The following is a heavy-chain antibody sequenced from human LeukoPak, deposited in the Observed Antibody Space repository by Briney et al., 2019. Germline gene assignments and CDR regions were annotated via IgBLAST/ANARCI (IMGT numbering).Heavy chain of an antibody. CDR1: GGSISSGSYY. CDR2: IYTSGST. V-gene: IGHV4-61*02. Sequence: SQTLSLTCTVSGGSISSGSYYWSWIRQPAGKGLEWIGRIYTSGSTNYNPSLKSRVTISVDTSKNQFSLKLSSVTAADTAVYYCARYNGDFWSGSWAFDIWGQGTMVTVSS. CDR3: ARYNGDFWSGSWAFDI. D-gene: IGHD3-3*01. J-gene: IGHJ3*02.